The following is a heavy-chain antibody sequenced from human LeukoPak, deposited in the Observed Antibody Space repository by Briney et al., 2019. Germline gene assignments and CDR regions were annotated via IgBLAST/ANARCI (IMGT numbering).Heavy chain of an antibody. J-gene: IGHJ6*03. Sequence: PGGSLRLSCAASGFTFSTYSMNWVRQAPGKGLEWVSYITSSSVTMFYADSVKGRFTISRDNAENSMYLQMNNLRAEDTAVYYCARALGYSYGYNSPLLNYYYYMDVWGKGTTVTVSS. CDR1: GFTFSTYS. D-gene: IGHD5-18*01. V-gene: IGHV3-48*01. CDR2: ITSSSVTM. CDR3: ARALGYSYGYNSPLLNYYYYMDV.